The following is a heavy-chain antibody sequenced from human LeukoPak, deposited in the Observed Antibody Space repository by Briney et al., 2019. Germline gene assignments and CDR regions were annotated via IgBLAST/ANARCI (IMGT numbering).Heavy chain of an antibody. J-gene: IGHJ4*02. CDR2: ISVSGGST. V-gene: IGHV3-23*01. Sequence: GGSLRLSCAVSGFTFSTYAMSWVRQAPGKGLEWVSSISVSGGSTYYADSVKGRFTISRDNSKNTLYLQMNSLRAEDTAVYYCAELDWPGFDYWGQGTLVTVSS. CDR3: AELDWPGFDY. CDR1: GFTFSTYA. D-gene: IGHD3/OR15-3a*01.